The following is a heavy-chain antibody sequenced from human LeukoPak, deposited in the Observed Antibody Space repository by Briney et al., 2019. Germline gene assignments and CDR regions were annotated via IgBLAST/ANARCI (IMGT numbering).Heavy chain of an antibody. CDR1: GGSINNYY. V-gene: IGHV4-59*01. J-gene: IGHJ5*02. Sequence: PSETLSLTCIVSGGSINNYYWTWIRQPPGKGLEWIGYISYSGSTYNPSLKGRVTISVDTAKNQLSLKLSSVTTADTADYYWTSGGAIWIDPWGHGTLVTVSS. D-gene: IGHD3-16*01. CDR2: ISYSGST. CDR3: TSGGAIWIDP.